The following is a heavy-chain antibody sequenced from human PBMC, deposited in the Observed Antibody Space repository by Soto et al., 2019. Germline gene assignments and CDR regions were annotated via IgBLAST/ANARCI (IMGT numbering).Heavy chain of an antibody. CDR3: VRSSIEPRVFMHPFDY. J-gene: IGHJ4*02. V-gene: IGHV4-39*01. D-gene: IGHD6-6*01. CDR1: GDSITSSSHY. CDR2: IYYDGNT. Sequence: SETLSLTCTVSGDSITSSSHYWGWIRQPPGKGLQSIANIYYDGNTYYNPSLKSRVTISLDTSKNQSSLRLNSVPAADTVFFYCVRSSIEPRVFMHPFDYWGQGTLVTVSS.